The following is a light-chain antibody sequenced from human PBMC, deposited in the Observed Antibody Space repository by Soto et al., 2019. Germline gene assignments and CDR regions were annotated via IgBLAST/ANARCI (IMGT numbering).Light chain of an antibody. CDR1: QSVSSY. Sequence: EILLTQFPATPSFSSGERGTLSCRASQSVSSYLAWYQQKPGQAPRLPIYDASNRATGIPARFSGSGSGTDFTLTISSLEPEDFAVYYCQQRSNWPPITFGQGTRLEIK. CDR2: DAS. CDR3: QQRSNWPPIT. J-gene: IGKJ5*01. V-gene: IGKV3-11*01.